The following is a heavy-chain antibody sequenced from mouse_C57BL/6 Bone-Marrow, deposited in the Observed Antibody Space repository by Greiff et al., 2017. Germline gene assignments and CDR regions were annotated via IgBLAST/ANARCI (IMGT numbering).Heavy chain of an antibody. CDR3: ARWGVVAHYYAMDY. Sequence: QVQLQQPGAELVKPGASVKLSCKASGYTFTSYWMHWVKRRPGRGLEWIGRIDPNSGGTKYNEKFKSKATLTVDKPYSTAYMQLSSLTSEDSAVYYCARWGVVAHYYAMDYWGQGTSVTVSS. CDR2: IDPNSGGT. J-gene: IGHJ4*01. V-gene: IGHV1-72*01. CDR1: GYTFTSYW. D-gene: IGHD1-1*01.